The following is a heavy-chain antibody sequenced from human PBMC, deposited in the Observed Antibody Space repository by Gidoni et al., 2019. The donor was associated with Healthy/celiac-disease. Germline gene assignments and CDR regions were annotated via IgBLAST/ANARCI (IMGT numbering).Heavy chain of an antibody. CDR3: ARSEIDCSGGSCYSRDDY. V-gene: IGHV3-66*02. Sequence: EVQLVESGGGLVQPGGSLRLSCAASGFTVSSNYMSWVRQAPGKGLEWVSVIYSGGSTYYADSVKGRFTISRDNSKNTLYLQMNSLRAEDTAVYYCARSEIDCSGGSCYSRDDYWGQGTLVTVSS. J-gene: IGHJ4*02. CDR2: IYSGGST. D-gene: IGHD2-15*01. CDR1: GFTVSSNY.